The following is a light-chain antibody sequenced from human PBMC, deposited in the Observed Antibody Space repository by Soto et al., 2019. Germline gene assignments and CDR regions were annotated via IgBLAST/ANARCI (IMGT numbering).Light chain of an antibody. CDR1: QDVKNY. Sequence: DIQMTHSPSTLSASVGDRVTITFHASQDVKNYLNWYQQKPGKAPKLLIYDASNLERGVPSRFSGSGTGTEYTFTISSLQAEDNGTYYCQQYENLPLTFGGGTKVDIK. J-gene: IGKJ4*01. CDR2: DAS. CDR3: QQYENLPLT. V-gene: IGKV1-33*01.